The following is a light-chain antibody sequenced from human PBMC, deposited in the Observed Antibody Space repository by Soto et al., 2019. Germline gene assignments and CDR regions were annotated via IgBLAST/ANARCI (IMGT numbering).Light chain of an antibody. V-gene: IGKV3-15*01. CDR3: QQHANWPLT. CDR1: QSVSRN. CDR2: GAS. J-gene: IGKJ4*01. Sequence: EIVMTQSPATLSVSPGERAALSCRASQSVSRNLAWYQQKRGQAPRLLIYGASTRATGIPARFSGSGSGTDFTLTISSLEPEDFAVYYCQQHANWPLTFGGGTKVDIK.